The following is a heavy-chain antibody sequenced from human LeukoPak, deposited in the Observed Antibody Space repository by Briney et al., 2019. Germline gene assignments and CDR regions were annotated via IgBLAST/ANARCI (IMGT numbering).Heavy chain of an antibody. CDR2: IVVGSGNT. D-gene: IGHD5-18*01. Sequence: SVTVSYKASGFSFTNSAVQWVRQARGQRLEWIGWIVVGSGNTIYVQKFQERVTISRDMSTSTAYMELSSLRSEDTAVYYCAAGYIGGAMVTNAFDIWGQGTMVTVSS. V-gene: IGHV1-58*01. CDR3: AAGYIGGAMVTNAFDI. J-gene: IGHJ3*02. CDR1: GFSFTNSA.